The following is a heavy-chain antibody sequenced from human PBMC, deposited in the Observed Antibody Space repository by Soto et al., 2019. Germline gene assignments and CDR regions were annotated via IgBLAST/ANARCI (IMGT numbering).Heavy chain of an antibody. V-gene: IGHV4-59*01. Sequence: SETLSLTCTVSGGSISRYYWSWIRQPPGKGLEWIGYMYNTGSTVYNPPFKSRVTISVDTSKNQFSLKMNSVTAADTAVYYCARDLWGYCGTDCYPLDVWGQGTTVTVS. J-gene: IGHJ6*02. D-gene: IGHD2-21*02. CDR2: MYNTGST. CDR1: GGSISRYY. CDR3: ARDLWGYCGTDCYPLDV.